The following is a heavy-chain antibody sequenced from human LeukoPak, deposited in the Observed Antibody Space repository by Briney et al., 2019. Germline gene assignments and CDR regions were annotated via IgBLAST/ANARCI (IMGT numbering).Heavy chain of an antibody. D-gene: IGHD1-14*01. CDR2: IYPADSDI. V-gene: IGHV5-51*01. Sequence: GESLQISCSGSGYSFPHYWIGWVRQMPGKGLEWVAIIYPADSDIRYSPSFQGQVTISADTSTNTAYLQWSSLKASDTGLYFCARATLTPRHRGRPDAFDIWGQGTMVSV. J-gene: IGHJ3*02. CDR3: ARATLTPRHRGRPDAFDI. CDR1: GYSFPHYW.